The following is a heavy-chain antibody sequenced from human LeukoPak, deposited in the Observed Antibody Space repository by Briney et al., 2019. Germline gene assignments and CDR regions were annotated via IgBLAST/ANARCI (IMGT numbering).Heavy chain of an antibody. V-gene: IGHV1-18*01. CDR2: ISAYNGNT. J-gene: IGHJ3*01. D-gene: IGHD4-17*01. CDR1: GYTFTSYG. CDR3: ARVFDFGDNGDDAS. Sequence: GASVKVSCKASGYTFTSYGISWVRQAPGQGLEWMGWISAYNGNTNYAQKLQGRVTMTTDTSTSTAYMELRSLRSDDTAVYYCARVFDFGDNGDDASWGQGTLVTVSS.